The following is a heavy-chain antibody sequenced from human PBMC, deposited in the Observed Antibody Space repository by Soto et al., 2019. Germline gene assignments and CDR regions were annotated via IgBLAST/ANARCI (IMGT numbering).Heavy chain of an antibody. V-gene: IGHV5-51*01. CDR1: GYSFSTYW. CDR3: TRVPRPISTGKGAY. J-gene: IGHJ4*02. D-gene: IGHD3-9*01. Sequence: GASLKISCKASGYSFSTYWIAWVRQMPGQGLEWMGGIFPADSESRYSASFQGRVTISADRSTSTAYLQWNSLEASDTAMYYCTRVPRPISTGKGAYWGQGTQVTVSS. CDR2: IFPADSES.